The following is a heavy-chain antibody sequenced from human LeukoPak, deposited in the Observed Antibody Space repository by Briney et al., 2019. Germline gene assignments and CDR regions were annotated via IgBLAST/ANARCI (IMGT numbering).Heavy chain of an antibody. D-gene: IGHD5-18*01. Sequence: GESLKISCKASEYSFTSYWIGWVRHMPGKGLEWMGIIDPSDSETRYTPSFQGQVTISVDKSLTTADLQWNSLKASDTAMYYCARQTAMGRSGDYWGQGTLVTVSS. V-gene: IGHV5-51*01. J-gene: IGHJ4*02. CDR3: ARQTAMGRSGDY. CDR2: IDPSDSET. CDR1: EYSFTSYW.